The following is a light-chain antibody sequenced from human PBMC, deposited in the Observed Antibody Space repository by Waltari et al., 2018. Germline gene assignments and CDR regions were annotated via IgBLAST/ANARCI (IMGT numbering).Light chain of an antibody. CDR1: QSVTTSS. V-gene: IGKV3-20*01. J-gene: IGKJ1*01. Sequence: EIVLTQSPGTLSLSPGERATLSCRASQSVTTSSLAWYQQKHGQAPRLLIYGASSRATDIPDRFGGSGSGRDFTLTISRLEPEDFAVYYCQQYGSSTWTFGQGTKVEVK. CDR2: GAS. CDR3: QQYGSSTWT.